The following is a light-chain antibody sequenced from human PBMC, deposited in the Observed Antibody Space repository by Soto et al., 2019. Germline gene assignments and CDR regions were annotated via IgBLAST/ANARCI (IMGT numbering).Light chain of an antibody. J-gene: IGLJ2*01. CDR1: SSNIGNNY. Sequence: QSVLTQSPSVSAAPGQKVTISCSGSSSNIGNNYVSWYQQLPGTAPKLLIYDNNKPPSGIPDRFSGSKSCTSGPLDITGLQTGDEADYYCATWDGSLPGEVFGGGTKLTVL. CDR2: DNN. V-gene: IGLV1-51*01. CDR3: ATWDGSLPGEV.